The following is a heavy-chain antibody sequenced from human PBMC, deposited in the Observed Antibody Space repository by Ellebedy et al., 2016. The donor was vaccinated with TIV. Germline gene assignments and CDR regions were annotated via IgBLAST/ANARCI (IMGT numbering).Heavy chain of an antibody. Sequence: GGSLRLSCKGSGYSFTTFWISWVRQMPGKGLGWMGRIDPSDSYTNYSPSFQGHVTISADKSISTAYLQWSSLKASDTAIYYCARFGGSSSSWFDPWGQGTLVTVSS. CDR3: ARFGGSSSSWFDP. V-gene: IGHV5-10-1*01. D-gene: IGHD6-6*01. CDR2: IDPSDSYT. CDR1: GYSFTTFW. J-gene: IGHJ5*02.